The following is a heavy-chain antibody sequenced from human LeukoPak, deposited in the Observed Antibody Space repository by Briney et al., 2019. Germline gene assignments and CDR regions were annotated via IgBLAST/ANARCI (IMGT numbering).Heavy chain of an antibody. CDR1: GGSISSGSYY. D-gene: IGHD5-24*01. Sequence: PSETLSLTCTVSGGSISSGSYYWSWIRQPPGKGLEWIGRIYTSGSTNYNPSLKSRVTISVDTSKNQFSLKLSSVSAADTAVYYCARDRMATLWYYYMDVWGKGTTVTVSS. CDR3: ARDRMATLWYYYMDV. J-gene: IGHJ6*03. CDR2: IYTSGST. V-gene: IGHV4-61*02.